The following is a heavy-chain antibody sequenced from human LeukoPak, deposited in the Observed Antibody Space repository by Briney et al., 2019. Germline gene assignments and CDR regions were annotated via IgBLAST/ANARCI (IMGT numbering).Heavy chain of an antibody. CDR3: AKDGYSSGWTYYFDY. Sequence: PGGSLRLSCAASGCTFSSYGMRWVRQAPGKGLEWVSAISGSGGSTYYADSVKGRFTISRDNSKNTLYLQMNSLRAEDTAVYYCAKDGYSSGWTYYFDYWGQGTLVTVSS. J-gene: IGHJ4*02. CDR1: GCTFSSYG. V-gene: IGHV3-23*01. D-gene: IGHD6-19*01. CDR2: ISGSGGST.